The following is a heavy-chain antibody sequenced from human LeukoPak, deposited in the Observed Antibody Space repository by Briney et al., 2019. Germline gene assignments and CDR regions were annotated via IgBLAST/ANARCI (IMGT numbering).Heavy chain of an antibody. V-gene: IGHV1-69*01. CDR3: ARDTVGATTLDY. J-gene: IGHJ4*02. CDR2: IIPIFGTA. Sequence: GSSVKVSCKASGGTFNNYAISWVRQAPGQGLEWMGGIIPIFGTANYAQKLQGGVTITADESTSTAYMELSSLRSEDTAVYYCARDTVGATTLDYWGQGTLVTVSS. D-gene: IGHD1-26*01. CDR1: GGTFNNYA.